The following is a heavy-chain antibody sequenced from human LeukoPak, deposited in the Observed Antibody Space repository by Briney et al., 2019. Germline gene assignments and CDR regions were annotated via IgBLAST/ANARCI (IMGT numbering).Heavy chain of an antibody. Sequence: SETLSLTCTVSGGSISSYYWSWIRQPPGKGLEWIGYIYYSGSTNYNPSLKSRVTISVDTSKNQFSLKLSSVTAADTAVYYCARDLEQQLHNWFDPWGQGTLVTVSS. D-gene: IGHD6-13*01. V-gene: IGHV4-59*12. J-gene: IGHJ5*02. CDR2: IYYSGST. CDR1: GGSISSYY. CDR3: ARDLEQQLHNWFDP.